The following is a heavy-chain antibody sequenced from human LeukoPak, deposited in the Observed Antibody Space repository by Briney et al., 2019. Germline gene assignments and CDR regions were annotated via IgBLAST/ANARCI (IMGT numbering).Heavy chain of an antibody. CDR2: IKEDGGEI. D-gene: IGHD2-15*01. CDR3: ARDRGGRSGLDD. J-gene: IGHJ4*02. V-gene: IGHV3-7*04. Sequence: GGSLRLSCAASGITFSRSWMSWVSQAPGKGLEWVAFIKEDGGEIYYVDSVKGRFTISRDNAENSLYLQMNSLRAEDTAVYYRARDRGGRSGLDDWGQGTLVTVSS. CDR1: GITFSRSW.